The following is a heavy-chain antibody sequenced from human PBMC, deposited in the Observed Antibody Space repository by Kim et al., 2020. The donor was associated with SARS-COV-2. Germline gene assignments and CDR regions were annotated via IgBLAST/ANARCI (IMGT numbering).Heavy chain of an antibody. D-gene: IGHD3-22*01. Sequence: GGSLRLSCAASGFTFSSYSMNWVRQAPGKGLEWVSSISSSSGFIYYADSVKGRFTISRDNAKNSLYLQMNSLRAEDTAVYHCATDHDSSGQNDYWGQGTLVTVSS. J-gene: IGHJ4*02. CDR2: ISSSSGFI. CDR3: ATDHDSSGQNDY. CDR1: GFTFSSYS. V-gene: IGHV3-21*01.